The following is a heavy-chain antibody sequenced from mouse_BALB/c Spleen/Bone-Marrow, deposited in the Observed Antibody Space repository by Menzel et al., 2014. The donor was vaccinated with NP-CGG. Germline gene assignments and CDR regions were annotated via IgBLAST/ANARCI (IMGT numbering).Heavy chain of an antibody. V-gene: IGHV1-4*01. Sequence: FPLPHSGAALARPGASVKMSCKASGYTFDRYTMHWVKQRPGQGLEWIGSINPGRGYTNYSQKFKDKATLTADKSSTTAYMQLSSRTAEDSAVYYCARGDYWGQGTTRTGSS. J-gene: IGHJ2*01. CDR1: GYTFDRYT. CDR3: ARGDY. CDR2: INPGRGYT.